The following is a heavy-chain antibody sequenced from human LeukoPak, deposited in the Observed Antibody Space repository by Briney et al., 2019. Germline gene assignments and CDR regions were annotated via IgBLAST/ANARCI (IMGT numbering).Heavy chain of an antibody. Sequence: PGGSLRLSCAASGFTFSNYWMSWVRQAPGKGLEWVANIKQDGSEKYYVDSVKGRFTISRDNAKNSLYLEMNSLRAEDTAVYYCTRVPPSGQSQYWGQGTLVTVSS. CDR1: GFTFSNYW. D-gene: IGHD3-3*01. CDR3: TRVPPSGQSQY. J-gene: IGHJ4*02. V-gene: IGHV3-7*05. CDR2: IKQDGSEK.